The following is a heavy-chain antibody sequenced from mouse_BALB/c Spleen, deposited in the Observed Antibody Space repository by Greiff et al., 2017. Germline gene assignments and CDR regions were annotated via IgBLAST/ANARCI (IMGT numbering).Heavy chain of an antibody. D-gene: IGHD2-10*02. CDR2: ISYSGST. CDR3: ARGQYGNYHFDY. V-gene: IGHV3-2*02. J-gene: IGHJ2*01. CDR1: GYSITSDYA. Sequence: EVQLVESGPGLVKPSQSLSLTCTVTGYSITSDYAWNWIRQFPGNKLEWMGYISYSGSTSYNPSLKSRISITRDTSKNQFFLQLNSVTTEDTATYYCARGQYGNYHFDYWGQGTTLTVSS.